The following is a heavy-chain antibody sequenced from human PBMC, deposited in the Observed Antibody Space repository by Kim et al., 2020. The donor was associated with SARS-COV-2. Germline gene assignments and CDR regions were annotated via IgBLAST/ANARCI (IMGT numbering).Heavy chain of an antibody. CDR2: IIPIFGTA. CDR1: GGTFSSYA. CDR3: ARGDYYDSSFGRAFDI. D-gene: IGHD3-22*01. J-gene: IGHJ3*02. V-gene: IGHV1-69*13. Sequence: SVKVSCKASGGTFSSYAISWVRQAPGQGLEWMGGIIPIFGTANYAQKFQGRVTITADESTSTAYMELSSLRSEDTAVYYCARGDYYDSSFGRAFDIWGQGTMVTVSS.